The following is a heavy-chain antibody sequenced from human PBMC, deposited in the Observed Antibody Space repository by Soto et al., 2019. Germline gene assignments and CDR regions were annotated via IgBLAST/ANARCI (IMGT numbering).Heavy chain of an antibody. CDR1: GFTFSSYS. Sequence: GGSLRLSCAASGFTFSSYSMNWVRQAPGKGLEWVSSISSSSSYIYYADSVKGRFTISRDNAKNSLYLQMNSLRAEDPAVYYCARGIAAHPEVDWFDPWGQGTLVTVSS. CDR3: ARGIAAHPEVDWFDP. D-gene: IGHD6-25*01. J-gene: IGHJ5*02. CDR2: ISSSSSYI. V-gene: IGHV3-21*01.